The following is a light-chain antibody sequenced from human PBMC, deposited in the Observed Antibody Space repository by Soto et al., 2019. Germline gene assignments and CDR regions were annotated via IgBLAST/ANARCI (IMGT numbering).Light chain of an antibody. CDR3: QQHSNWPLYT. CDR1: QSVSSSY. Sequence: EIVLTQSPGTLSLSPGERATLSCRASQSVSSSYLAWYQQKPGQAPRLLIYGATARATGIPARFSASGSGTNFTLTISSLQSEDFAVYYCQQHSNWPLYTFGQGTKLEIK. J-gene: IGKJ2*01. CDR2: GAT. V-gene: IGKV3D-20*02.